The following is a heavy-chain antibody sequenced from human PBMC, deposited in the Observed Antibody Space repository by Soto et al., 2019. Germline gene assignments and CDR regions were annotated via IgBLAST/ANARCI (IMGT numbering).Heavy chain of an antibody. CDR2: IYTTGST. V-gene: IGHV4-4*07. D-gene: IGHD1-26*01. J-gene: IGHJ6*02. CDR1: GGSIRSYY. CDR3: AREGASGFGMDV. Sequence: SETLSLTCNVSGGSIRSYYWSWIRQPAGKPLEWIGRIYTTGSTNYNPSLKSRVTMSIDTAKSQFSLKVSSVTAADTAVYYCAREGASGFGMDVWGQGTTVTVSS.